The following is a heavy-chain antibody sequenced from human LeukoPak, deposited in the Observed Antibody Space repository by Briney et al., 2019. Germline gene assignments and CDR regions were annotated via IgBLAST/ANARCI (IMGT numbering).Heavy chain of an antibody. V-gene: IGHV1-46*01. D-gene: IGHD3-22*01. CDR1: VYTFASYY. CDR2: INPSGGMT. CDR3: ARGYYYDSSAGPSEY. J-gene: IGHJ4*02. Sequence: ASVTVSFKSSVYTFASYYMHWVRQAPGQGLEWMGIINPSGGMTGYAQKFQGRVTMARDTSTSTVYMELSSLGSEDTAVYYCARGYYYDSSAGPSEYWGQGTLVTVSS.